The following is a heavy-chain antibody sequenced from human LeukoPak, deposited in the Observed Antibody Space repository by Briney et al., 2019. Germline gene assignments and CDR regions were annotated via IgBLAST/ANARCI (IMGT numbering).Heavy chain of an antibody. CDR1: GFTFSSYW. V-gene: IGHV3-74*01. CDR3: ARGSTFYDFWSGYPNDYYMDV. CDR2: INTDGSST. J-gene: IGHJ6*03. D-gene: IGHD3-3*01. Sequence: GGSLRLSCAASGFTFSSYWMHWVRQAPGKGLVWVSRINTDGSSTTYADSVKGRFTISRDNAKYTLYLQMNSLRAEDTAVYYCARGSTFYDFWSGYPNDYYMDVWGKGTTVTVSS.